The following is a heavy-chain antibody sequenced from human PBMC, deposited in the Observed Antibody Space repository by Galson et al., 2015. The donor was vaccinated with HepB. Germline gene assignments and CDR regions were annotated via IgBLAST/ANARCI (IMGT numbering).Heavy chain of an antibody. CDR3: TKVPRHYGDFDY. CDR1: GFTFSNAW. V-gene: IGHV3-15*01. Sequence: SLRLSCAASGFTFSNAWMSWVRQAPGKGLEWVGRIKSKTDGGTTDYAAPVKGRFTISRDDSKNTLYLQMNSLKTEDTAVYYCTKVPRHYGDFDYWGQGTLVPVSS. J-gene: IGHJ4*02. D-gene: IGHD4-17*01. CDR2: IKSKTDGGTT.